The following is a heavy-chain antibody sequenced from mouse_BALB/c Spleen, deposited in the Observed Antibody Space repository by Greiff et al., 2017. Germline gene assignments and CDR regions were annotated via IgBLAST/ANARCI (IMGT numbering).Heavy chain of an antibody. CDR2: ISDGGSYT. CDR3: AREAYGNPFAY. J-gene: IGHJ3*01. V-gene: IGHV5-4*02. D-gene: IGHD2-1*01. CDR1: GFTFSDYY. Sequence: DVMLVESGGGLVKPGGSLKLSCAASGFTFSDYYMYWVRQTPEKRLEWVATISDGGSYTYYPDSVKGRFTISRDNAKNNLYLQMSSLKSEDTAMYYCAREAYGNPFAYWGQGTLVTVSA.